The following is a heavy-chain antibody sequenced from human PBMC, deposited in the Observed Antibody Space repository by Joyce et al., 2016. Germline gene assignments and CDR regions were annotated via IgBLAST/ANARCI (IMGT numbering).Heavy chain of an antibody. CDR3: ARHQNGGTYPLDH. J-gene: IGHJ4*02. Sequence: QVQLQESGPGLVKPSETLSLTCTVSGGSISNYYWSWIRQPPGKGLEWIGHIYYSWSTTYNPSLNSRVTISVDTSKNQFSLKLSSVTAADTAVYYCARHQNGGTYPLDHWGQGTPVTVSS. CDR1: GGSISNYY. D-gene: IGHD1-26*01. CDR2: IYYSWST. V-gene: IGHV4-59*08.